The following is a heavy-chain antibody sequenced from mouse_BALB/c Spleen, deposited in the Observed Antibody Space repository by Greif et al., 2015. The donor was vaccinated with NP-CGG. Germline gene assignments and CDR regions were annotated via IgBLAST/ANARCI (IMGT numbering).Heavy chain of an antibody. J-gene: IGHJ4*01. Sequence: VQLQQSGAELVKPGASVKLSCTASGFNIKDTYMHWVKQRPEQGLEWIGRIDPANGNTKYDPKLQGKATITADTSSNTAYLQLSSLTSEDTAVYYCARGYDYDVAGAMDYWGQGTSVTVSS. CDR2: IDPANGNT. CDR1: GFNIKDTY. D-gene: IGHD2-4*01. CDR3: ARGYDYDVAGAMDY. V-gene: IGHV14-3*02.